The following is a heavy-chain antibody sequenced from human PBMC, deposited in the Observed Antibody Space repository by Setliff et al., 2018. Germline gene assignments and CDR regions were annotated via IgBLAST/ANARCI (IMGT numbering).Heavy chain of an antibody. J-gene: IGHJ4*02. CDR3: TREHTPWVGASHHDC. D-gene: IGHD1-26*01. CDR1: GFTFDDYA. Sequence: GGSLRLSCAASGFTFDDYAMHWVRQAPGKGLEWVSGISWNSGSIGYADSVKGRFTISRDNVKKMLYLQMDSLRTEDTAVYYCTREHTPWVGASHHDCWGQGTQVTVSS. CDR2: ISWNSGSI. V-gene: IGHV3-9*01.